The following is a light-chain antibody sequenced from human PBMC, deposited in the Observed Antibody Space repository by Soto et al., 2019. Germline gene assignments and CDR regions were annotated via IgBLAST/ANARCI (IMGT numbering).Light chain of an antibody. CDR3: QQRSNWPPVIT. V-gene: IGKV3-11*01. CDR2: DAS. J-gene: IGKJ5*01. Sequence: EIVLTQSPATLSLSPGERATLSCRASQSVSSYLACYQQKPGQAPRLLIYDASNRATGIPARFSGSGSGTDFTLTISSLEPEDFAVYYCQQRSNWPPVITFGQGTRLESK. CDR1: QSVSSY.